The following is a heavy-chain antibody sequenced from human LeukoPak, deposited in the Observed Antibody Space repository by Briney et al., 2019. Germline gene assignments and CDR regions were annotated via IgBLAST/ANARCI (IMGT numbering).Heavy chain of an antibody. V-gene: IGHV3-23*01. Sequence: GGSLRLSCAASGFTFSSYAMSWVRQAPGKGLEWVSVISGSGGSTHYADSVKGRFTISRDNSKNTLYLKMNSLRAEETAVYYCAKGPISSGYDYYFDYWGQGTLVTVSS. D-gene: IGHD5-12*01. CDR1: GFTFSSYA. CDR2: ISGSGGST. J-gene: IGHJ4*02. CDR3: AKGPISSGYDYYFDY.